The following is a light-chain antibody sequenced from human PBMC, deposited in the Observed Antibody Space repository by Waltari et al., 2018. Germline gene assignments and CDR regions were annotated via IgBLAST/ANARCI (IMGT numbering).Light chain of an antibody. CDR1: SSDIGGYNY. Sequence: QSALTQPASVSGSPAQSITISCTGTSSDIGGYNYVSWYQQHPGKAPKLMIYDVNKRPSGVSNRFSGSKSGNTASLTISGLQAEDEADYYYSSYASSITPNWVFGGGTKLTVL. J-gene: IGLJ3*02. V-gene: IGLV2-14*01. CDR2: DVN. CDR3: SSYASSITPNWV.